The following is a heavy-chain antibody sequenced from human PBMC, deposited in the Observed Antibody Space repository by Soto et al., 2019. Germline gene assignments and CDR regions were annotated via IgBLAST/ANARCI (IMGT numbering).Heavy chain of an antibody. CDR3: AKDFYDSSPGCMDV. Sequence: PGGSLRPSCAASGFTFSSYGMHWVRQAPGKGLEWVAVISYDGSNKYYADSVKGRFTISRDNSKNTLYLQMNSLRAEDTAVYYCAKDFYDSSPGCMDVWGQGTTVTVSS. CDR1: GFTFSSYG. D-gene: IGHD3-22*01. J-gene: IGHJ6*02. CDR2: ISYDGSNK. V-gene: IGHV3-30*18.